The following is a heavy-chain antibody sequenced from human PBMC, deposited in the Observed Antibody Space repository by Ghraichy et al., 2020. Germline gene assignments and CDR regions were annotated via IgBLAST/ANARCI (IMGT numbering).Heavy chain of an antibody. J-gene: IGHJ4*02. V-gene: IGHV4-59*01. D-gene: IGHD3-10*01. CDR1: GGSISSYY. CDR3: ASARYYYGSGSYYPLDY. Sequence: SETLSLTCTVSGGSISSYYWSWIRQPPGKGLEWIGYIYYSGSTNYNPSLKSRVTISVDTSKNQFSLKLSSVTAADTAVYYCASARYYYGSGSYYPLDYWGQGTLVTVSS. CDR2: IYYSGST.